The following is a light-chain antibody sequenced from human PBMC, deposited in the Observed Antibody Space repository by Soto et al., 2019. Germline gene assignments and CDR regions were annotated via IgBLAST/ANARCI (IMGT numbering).Light chain of an antibody. Sequence: DIQMTQSPSSVSASVGDRVTITCRASQSISNWLAWYQQKPGKAPKLLIYAASGLQRGVPSRFSGSGFGTDFTLTISSLQPEDFATYYCQQANSFPLTFGGGTKVDIK. V-gene: IGKV1-12*01. CDR2: AAS. CDR1: QSISNW. CDR3: QQANSFPLT. J-gene: IGKJ4*01.